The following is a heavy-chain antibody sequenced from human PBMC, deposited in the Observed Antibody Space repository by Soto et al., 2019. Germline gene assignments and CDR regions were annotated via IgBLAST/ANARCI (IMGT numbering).Heavy chain of an antibody. CDR1: GFTFSSYA. D-gene: IGHD1-26*01. V-gene: IGHV3-23*01. CDR2: ISGSGGST. J-gene: IGHJ4*02. Sequence: EVQLLESGGGLVQPGGSLRLSCAASGFTFSSYAMSWVRQAPGKGLEWVSAISGSGGSTYYADSVKGRFTISRDNSKNTRYLQMNSLRAEDTAVYYCAKGGGSYWVREYFDYWGQGTLVTVSS. CDR3: AKGGGSYWVREYFDY.